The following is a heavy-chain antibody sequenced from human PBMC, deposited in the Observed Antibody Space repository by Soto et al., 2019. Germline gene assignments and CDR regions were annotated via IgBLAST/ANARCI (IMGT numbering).Heavy chain of an antibody. CDR2: IESRSST. D-gene: IGHD2-15*01. CDR3: AKDLGPLRLLNYYFYGLDV. CDR1: GFTVSSTY. V-gene: IGHV3-53*01. J-gene: IGHJ6*02. Sequence: GGSLRLSCNASGFTVSSTYMSWVRQAPGMGLEWVAVIESRSSTDYADSVKGRFTISRDIPKNMIYLQLHTLRAEDTAVYYCAKDLGPLRLLNYYFYGLDVWGQGTTVTVSS.